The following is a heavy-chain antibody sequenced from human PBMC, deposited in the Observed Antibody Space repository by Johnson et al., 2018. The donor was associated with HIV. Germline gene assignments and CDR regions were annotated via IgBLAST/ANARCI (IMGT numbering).Heavy chain of an antibody. Sequence: VQLVESGGDWVQRGGSLKLSCAASGFTFSNYDIHWVRQATGKGLEWVSGIGISGNTNYPGSVKGRFTISRENVKNFVYLQMNSLTAGDTAVYYCVREHRADESFDLWGQGTMVTVSS. CDR2: IGISGNT. D-gene: IGHD1-14*01. V-gene: IGHV3-13*01. CDR1: GFTFSNYD. J-gene: IGHJ3*01. CDR3: VREHRADESFDL.